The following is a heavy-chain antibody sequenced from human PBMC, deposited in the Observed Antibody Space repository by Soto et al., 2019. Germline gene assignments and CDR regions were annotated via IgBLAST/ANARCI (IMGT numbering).Heavy chain of an antibody. CDR1: GFTFSSYS. J-gene: IGHJ4*02. CDR3: AREDCSGGSCYGLDY. CDR2: ISSGSSYI. Sequence: VGSLRLSCAASGFTFSSYSMNWVRQAPGKGLEWVSSISSGSSYIHYADSVKGRFTISRDNAKNSLYLQMNSLRAEDTAVYYCAREDCSGGSCYGLDYWGQGTLVTVSS. D-gene: IGHD2-15*01. V-gene: IGHV3-21*01.